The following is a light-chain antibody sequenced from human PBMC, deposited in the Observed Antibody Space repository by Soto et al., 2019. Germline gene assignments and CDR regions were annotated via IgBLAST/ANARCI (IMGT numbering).Light chain of an antibody. J-gene: IGKJ1*01. CDR3: QHYGNSPRT. Sequence: IGVTTSPGTVALSIRESXTXSWRASQTVRSNLAWYQERPGQAPRLLISDTSTGDTGVPARLSGSGSGTEFTLTISSLQSEDFAVYYCQHYGNSPRTFGQGTKLDIK. V-gene: IGKV3-15*01. CDR2: DTS. CDR1: QTVRSN.